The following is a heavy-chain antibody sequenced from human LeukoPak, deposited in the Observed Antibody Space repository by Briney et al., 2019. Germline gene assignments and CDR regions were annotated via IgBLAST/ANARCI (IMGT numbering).Heavy chain of an antibody. J-gene: IGHJ1*01. CDR1: GGTFSGYY. V-gene: IGHV4-39*01. D-gene: IGHD3-3*01. CDR3: ARQTIFGVVAQYFLH. Sequence: SETLSLTCAVYGGTFSGYYWGRIRQPPGKGLEWIGSIYYSGSTYYNPSLKSRVTISVETSKNQFSLKLSSVTAADTAVYYCARQTIFGVVAQYFLHWGQATLVTVSS. CDR2: IYYSGST.